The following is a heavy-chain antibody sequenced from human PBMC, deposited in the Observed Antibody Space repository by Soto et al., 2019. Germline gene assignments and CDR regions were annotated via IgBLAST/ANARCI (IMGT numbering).Heavy chain of an antibody. D-gene: IGHD3-9*01. J-gene: IGHJ5*01. V-gene: IGHV4-59*01. CDR1: GGSISSYY. CDR3: ARGKRYFDWFDY. CDR2: IYYSGST. Sequence: PSETLSLTCTVSGGSISSYYWSWIRQPPGKGLEWIGYIYYSGSTNYNPSLKSRVTISVDTSKNQFSLKLSSVTAADTAVYYCARGKRYFDWFDYWGQRTLVTVSS.